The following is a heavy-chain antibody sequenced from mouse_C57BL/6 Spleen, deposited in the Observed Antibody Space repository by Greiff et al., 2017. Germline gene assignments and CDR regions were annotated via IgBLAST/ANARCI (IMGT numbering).Heavy chain of an antibody. J-gene: IGHJ3*01. CDR3: TTAPVVAPGFAY. Sequence: EVKLMESGAELVRPGASVKLSCTASGFNIKDDYMHWVKQRPEQGLEWIGWIDPENGDTEYASKFQGKATITADTSSNTAYLQLSSLTSEDTAVYYCTTAPVVAPGFAYWGQGTLVTVSA. CDR1: GFNIKDDY. CDR2: IDPENGDT. D-gene: IGHD1-1*01. V-gene: IGHV14-4*01.